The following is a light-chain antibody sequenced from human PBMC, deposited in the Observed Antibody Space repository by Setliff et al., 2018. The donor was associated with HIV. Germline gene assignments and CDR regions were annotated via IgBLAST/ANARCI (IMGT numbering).Light chain of an antibody. V-gene: IGKV4-1*01. Sequence: DIVMTQSPDSLAVSLGEGATVNCESSQSVLYSGNNKNYLAWYQQKPGQPPKLLIYWASTRQSGVPDRFSVSGSGRDFTLTISNLQSEDVSVYYCLQYYSTPFTFGGGTKVDSK. CDR1: QSVLYSGNNKNY. CDR2: WAS. J-gene: IGKJ4*01. CDR3: LQYYSTPFT.